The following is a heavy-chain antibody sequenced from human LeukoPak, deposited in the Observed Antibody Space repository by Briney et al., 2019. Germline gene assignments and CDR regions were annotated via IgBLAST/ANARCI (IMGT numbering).Heavy chain of an antibody. J-gene: IGHJ3*02. D-gene: IGHD6-19*01. CDR1: GFTVSSNY. CDR2: IYSGGST. CDR3: ARDVYSSGPNAFDI. V-gene: IGHV3-53*01. Sequence: TGGSLRLSCAASGFTVSSNYMSWVRQAPGKGLEWVSVIYSGGSTYYADSVKGRFTISRDSSKNTLYLQMNSLRAEDTAVYYCARDVYSSGPNAFDIWGQGTMVTVSS.